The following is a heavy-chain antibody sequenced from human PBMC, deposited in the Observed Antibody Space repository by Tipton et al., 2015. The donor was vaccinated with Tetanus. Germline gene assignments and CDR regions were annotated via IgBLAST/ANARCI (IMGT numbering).Heavy chain of an antibody. CDR1: GGSISSGVYY. CDR3: ARRGGDFLTGYYDS. CDR2: ISYSGNT. J-gene: IGHJ4*02. V-gene: IGHV4-39*01. D-gene: IGHD3-9*01. Sequence: TLSLTCTVSGGSISSGVYYWGWLRQDPGKGLEWIGRISYSGNTAYNPSLKSRVAISVDTSKNQFSLKLTSVIAADTAVYYCARRGGDFLTGYYDSWGQGTPVIVSS.